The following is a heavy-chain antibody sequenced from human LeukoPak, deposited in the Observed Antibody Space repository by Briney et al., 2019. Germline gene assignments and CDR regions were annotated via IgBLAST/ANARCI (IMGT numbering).Heavy chain of an antibody. CDR2: ISGSGDYT. D-gene: IGHD5-12*01. V-gene: IGHV3-23*01. J-gene: IGHJ4*02. CDR1: GFTFSGYA. CDR3: ARVPTVATIRVVYFDY. Sequence: GGSLRLSCAASGFTFSGYAMNWVRQAPGKGLGWVSTISGSGDYTYNADSVKGRLTISRDNSKSTLYLQMNSLRAEDTAVYYCARVPTVATIRVVYFDYWGQGTLVTVSS.